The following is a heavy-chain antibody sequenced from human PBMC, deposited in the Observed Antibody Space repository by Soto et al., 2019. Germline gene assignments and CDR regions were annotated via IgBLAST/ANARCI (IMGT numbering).Heavy chain of an antibody. D-gene: IGHD3-3*01. CDR2: IGASDGST. CDR1: GFTFSNYA. V-gene: IGHV3-23*01. CDR3: AKGYYDFWSGYLGSHNWFDP. Sequence: QPGGSLRLSCTASGFTFSNYAMAWVRQAPGKGLEWVSAIGASDGSTYYPDSLKGRFTISRDNSKNTLYLQMNSLRAEDTAVYYCAKGYYDFWSGYLGSHNWFDPWGQGTLVTVSS. J-gene: IGHJ5*02.